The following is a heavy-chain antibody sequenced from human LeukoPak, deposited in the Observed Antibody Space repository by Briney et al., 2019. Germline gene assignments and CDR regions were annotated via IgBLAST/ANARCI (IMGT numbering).Heavy chain of an antibody. CDR1: GFRFSSYA. V-gene: IGHV3-23*01. CDR3: AVGIAARWASYFDY. CDR2: ISGSVGNT. J-gene: IGHJ4*02. Sequence: GGSLRLSCAASGFRFSSYAMSWVRQAPGKGLEWISSISGSVGNTNYADSVKGRFTISRDNSKNTLYLQMNSLRAEDTAVYYCAVGIAARWASYFDYWGQGTLVTVSS. D-gene: IGHD6-6*01.